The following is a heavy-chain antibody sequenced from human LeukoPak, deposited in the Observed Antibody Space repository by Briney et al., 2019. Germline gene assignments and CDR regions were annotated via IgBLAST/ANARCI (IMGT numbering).Heavy chain of an antibody. V-gene: IGHV3-33*01. D-gene: IGHD4-17*01. Sequence: GGSLRLSCAASGFVFSTYGIHWVCQAPGKGLEWVAGIWYDGTTKYYADSVKGRFTISRDNSKNTVSLRMDSLRAEDTAVYSCARAPDYGDYVGYFDFWGQGAQVTVSS. CDR1: GFVFSTYG. CDR2: IWYDGTTK. J-gene: IGHJ4*02. CDR3: ARAPDYGDYVGYFDF.